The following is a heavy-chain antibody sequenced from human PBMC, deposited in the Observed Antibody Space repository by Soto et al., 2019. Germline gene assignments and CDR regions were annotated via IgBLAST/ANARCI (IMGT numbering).Heavy chain of an antibody. CDR1: GFTFSSYA. V-gene: IGHV3-30-3*01. CDR3: ASQMVSAPVDY. Sequence: QVQLVESGGGVVQPGRSLRLSCAASGFTFSSYAMHWVRQAPGKGLEWVAVISYDGSNKYYADSVKGRFTISRDNSKNTLYLQMNSLRVEDTAVYYCASQMVSAPVDYWGQGTLVTVSS. J-gene: IGHJ4*02. CDR2: ISYDGSNK. D-gene: IGHD5-18*01.